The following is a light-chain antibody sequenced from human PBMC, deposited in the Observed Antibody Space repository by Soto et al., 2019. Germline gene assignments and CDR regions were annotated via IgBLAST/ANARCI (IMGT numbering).Light chain of an antibody. CDR1: SSDVGGYNY. CDR2: EVS. J-gene: IGLJ1*01. Sequence: QSVLIQPASVSGSPGQSITISCTGTSSDVGGYNYVSWYQQHPGKAPKLIIFEVSLRPSAVSNRFSASKSGNTASLTISGLQAEDEADYYCSSYTSSSTLYVFGTGTKVTVL. CDR3: SSYTSSSTLYV. V-gene: IGLV2-14*01.